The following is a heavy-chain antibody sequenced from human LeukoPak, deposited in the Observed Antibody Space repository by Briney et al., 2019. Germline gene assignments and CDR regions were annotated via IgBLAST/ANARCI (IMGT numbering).Heavy chain of an antibody. V-gene: IGHV4-39*01. J-gene: IGHJ5*02. CDR2: IYYSGST. Sequence: SETLSLTCTVSGGSISSSSYYWGWIRQPPGKGLEWIGSIYYSGSTYYNPSLKSRVTISVDTSKNQFSLKLSSVTAADTAVYYCARRRGYDFWSGYPNWFDPWGQGTLVTVSS. CDR1: GGSISSSSYY. D-gene: IGHD3-3*01. CDR3: ARRRGYDFWSGYPNWFDP.